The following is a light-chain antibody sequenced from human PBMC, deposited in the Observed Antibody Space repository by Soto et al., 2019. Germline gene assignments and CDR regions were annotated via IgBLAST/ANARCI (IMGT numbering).Light chain of an antibody. CDR2: DAS. V-gene: IGKV3-11*01. CDR3: QQRSNWPYT. CDR1: QSVSSY. Sequence: EIVLTQSPATLSLSPGERATLSCRASQSVSSYLAWYQQKPGQAPRLLIYDASNRATGIPARFSGSGSGTDFTLTISSLEHEDFVVYYCQQRSNWPYTFGQGTKLEIK. J-gene: IGKJ2*01.